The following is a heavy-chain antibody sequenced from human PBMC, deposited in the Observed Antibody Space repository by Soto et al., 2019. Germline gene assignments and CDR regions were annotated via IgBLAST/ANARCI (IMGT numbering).Heavy chain of an antibody. J-gene: IGHJ5*01. CDR1: A. CDR2: ISGSGGST. Sequence: AGSWILKTPGKGLEWVSTISGSGGSTYYADSVKGRFTISRDNSKNTLYLQMNSLRADDMFFYSSRRGHTRLAPGLGIPXEPLFGSVHS. V-gene: IGHV3-23*01. CDR3: RRGHTRLAPGLGIPXEPLFGSVHS. D-gene: IGHD3-9*01.